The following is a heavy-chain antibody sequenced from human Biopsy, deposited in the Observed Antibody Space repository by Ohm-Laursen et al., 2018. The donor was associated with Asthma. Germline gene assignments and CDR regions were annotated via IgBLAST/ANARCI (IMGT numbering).Heavy chain of an antibody. Sequence: SETLSLTCTVSGAYIGTPDNHCSRIRQSPGKGLEWIGFCFYSQTTHYSQSLESSLYISIDRARNVFSMRLRSLAAADTAVYFWARVASYGDVYFGIDVWGPGNTVVVS. V-gene: IGHV4-30-4*01. CDR2: CFYSQTT. D-gene: IGHD4-17*01. CDR3: ARVASYGDVYFGIDV. CDR1: GAYIGTPDNH. J-gene: IGHJ6*02.